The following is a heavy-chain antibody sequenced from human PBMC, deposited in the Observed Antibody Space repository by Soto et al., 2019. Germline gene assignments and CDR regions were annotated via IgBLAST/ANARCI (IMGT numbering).Heavy chain of an antibody. CDR3: ARVSNYCSSTSCYMGGGYYYGMDV. D-gene: IGHD2-2*02. CDR2: ISGSSSYI. J-gene: IGHJ6*02. Sequence: GGSRRLSCAASGFAFSSYAMSWVRQAPGKGLEWVSAISGSSSYIYYADSVKGRFTISRDNAKNSLYLQMNSLRAEDTAVYYCARVSNYCSSTSCYMGGGYYYGMDVWGQGTTVTVSS. CDR1: GFAFSSYA. V-gene: IGHV3-21*01.